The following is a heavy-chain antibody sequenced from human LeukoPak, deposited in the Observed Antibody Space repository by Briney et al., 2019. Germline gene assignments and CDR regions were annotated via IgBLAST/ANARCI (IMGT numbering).Heavy chain of an antibody. J-gene: IGHJ6*03. CDR3: TREESDSSGYYPYYYYMDV. Sequence: GGSLRLSCTASGFTFGSYAMSWVRQAPGKGLEWVGRIRSKANSYATAYAASVKGRFTISRDDSKNTAYLQMNSLQTEDTAVYYCTREESDSSGYYPYYYYMDVWGKGTTVTVSS. CDR2: IRSKANSYAT. D-gene: IGHD3-22*01. CDR1: GFTFGSYA. V-gene: IGHV3-73*01.